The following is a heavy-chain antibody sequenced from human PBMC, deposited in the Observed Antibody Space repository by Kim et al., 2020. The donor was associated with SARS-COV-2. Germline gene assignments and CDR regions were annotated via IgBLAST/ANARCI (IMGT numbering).Heavy chain of an antibody. D-gene: IGHD1-26*01. CDR2: IDCDGTTT. J-gene: IGHJ5*01. V-gene: IGHV3-43*01. Sequence: GGSLRLSCAASGFTFADYTMHWVRQTPGKGLEWVSLIDCDGTTTYYGDSMKGRFTISRDNYKNSLYLQMTSLRTEDTALYYCTKDVSHRSSGTFSAWFDSWGRGTLVTVSS. CDR1: GFTFADYT. CDR3: TKDVSHRSSGTFSAWFDS.